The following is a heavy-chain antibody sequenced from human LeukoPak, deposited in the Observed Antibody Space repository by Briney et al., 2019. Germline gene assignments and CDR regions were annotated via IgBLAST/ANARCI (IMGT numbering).Heavy chain of an antibody. V-gene: IGHV4-31*03. CDR3: ARDVVVTSSPDAFDI. CDR2: ISNSGTT. CDR1: GDSVTSAGYF. J-gene: IGHJ3*02. Sequence: SETLSLTCTVSGDSVTSAGYFWTWIRQHPGKGLEWIGYISNSGTTSYNPSLKSRVSISVGTSDNLFSLSLRSVTAADTAVYYCARDVVVTSSPDAFDIWGQGTVVTVSS. D-gene: IGHD2-21*02.